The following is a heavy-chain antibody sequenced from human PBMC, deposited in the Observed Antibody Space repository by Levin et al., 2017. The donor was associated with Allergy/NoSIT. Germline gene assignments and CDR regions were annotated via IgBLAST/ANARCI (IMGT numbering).Heavy chain of an antibody. CDR3: AKDFYYFVY. CDR2: ISDSGAST. V-gene: IGHV3-23*01. J-gene: IGHJ4*02. D-gene: IGHD3-3*01. Sequence: PGGSLRLSCAASEFTFSSSGFTFSRYALTWVRQAPGKGLEWVSLISDSGASTYYADSVKGRFTISRDNSKNTLYLQLNSLRAEDTAVYYCAKDFYYFVYWGQGTLVTVSS. CDR1: EFTFSSSGFTFSRYA.